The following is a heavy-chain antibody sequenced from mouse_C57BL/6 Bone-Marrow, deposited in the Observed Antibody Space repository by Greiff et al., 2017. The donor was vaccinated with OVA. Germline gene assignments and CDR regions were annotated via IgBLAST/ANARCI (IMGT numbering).Heavy chain of an antibody. CDR3: ARKYYGSSYAMDY. CDR2: ISNGGGST. V-gene: IGHV5-12*01. Sequence: DVKLVESGGGLVQPGGSLKLSCAASGFTFSDYYMYWVRQTPEKRLEWVAYISNGGGSTYYPDTVKGRFTISRDNAKNTLYLQMSRLKSEDTAMYYCARKYYGSSYAMDYWGQGTSVTVSS. CDR1: GFTFSDYY. J-gene: IGHJ4*01. D-gene: IGHD1-1*01.